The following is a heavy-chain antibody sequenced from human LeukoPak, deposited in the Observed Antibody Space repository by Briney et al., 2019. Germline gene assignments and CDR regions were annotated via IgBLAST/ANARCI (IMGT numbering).Heavy chain of an antibody. CDR2: IKSKTDGGTT. CDR3: TADGRHSGYLWVDY. D-gene: IGHD5-12*01. Sequence: PGGSLRLSCAASGFTSSNAWMSWVRQAPGKGLEWVGRIKSKTDGGTTDYAAPVKGRFTISRDDSKNTLYLQMNSLKTEDTAVYYCTADGRHSGYLWVDYWGQGTLVTVPS. J-gene: IGHJ4*02. V-gene: IGHV3-15*01. CDR1: GFTSSNAW.